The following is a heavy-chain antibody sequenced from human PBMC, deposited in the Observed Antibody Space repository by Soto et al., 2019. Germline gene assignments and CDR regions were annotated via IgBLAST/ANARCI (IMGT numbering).Heavy chain of an antibody. J-gene: IGHJ5*02. CDR1: GGSISTDSHY. V-gene: IGHV4-39*02. CDR3: AREFAP. CDR2: VYYAGST. Sequence: SETLSLTCTVSGGSISTDSHYWGWIRQPPGKGLEWIGSVYYAGSTNKNPSLHSRVTISVDTSKNHFSLKLNSVTAADTAVYYCAREFAPWGQGTLVTVSS.